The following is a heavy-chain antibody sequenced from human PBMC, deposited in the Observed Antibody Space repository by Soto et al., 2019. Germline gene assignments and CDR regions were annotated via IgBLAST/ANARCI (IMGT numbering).Heavy chain of an antibody. J-gene: IGHJ4*02. Sequence: QVQLVESGGGVVQPGTSLRLACAASGFTLSNIGMQWVRQAPGKGLEWVAVISAGGNTKYYADSVKGRFTISRDNSKNTTFLQMNSLRTEDTAVYYCAKESGGERYAAYFDLWGQGTLVTV. CDR3: AKESGGERYAAYFDL. CDR1: GFTLSNIG. V-gene: IGHV3-30*18. D-gene: IGHD2-21*01. CDR2: ISAGGNTK.